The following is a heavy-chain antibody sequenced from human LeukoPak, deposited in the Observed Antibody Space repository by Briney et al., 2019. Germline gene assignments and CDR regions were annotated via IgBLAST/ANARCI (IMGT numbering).Heavy chain of an antibody. D-gene: IGHD3/OR15-3a*01. CDR1: GFTFTGYY. CDR2: LNPNSGGT. J-gene: IGHJ6*03. Sequence: VASVKVSCKASGFTFTGYYIQWMRQAPGQGLEWMGWLNPNSGGTKYAHRFEGRVTMTGDTSINTAYMELSSLRSDDAAVYFCARDKWGGTGMEVWGKGTSVTVSS. V-gene: IGHV1-2*02. CDR3: ARDKWGGTGMEV.